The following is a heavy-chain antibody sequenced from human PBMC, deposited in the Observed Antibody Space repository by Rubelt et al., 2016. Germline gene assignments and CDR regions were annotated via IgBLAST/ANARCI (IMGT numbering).Heavy chain of an antibody. Sequence: QVQLQESGPGLVKPSETLSLTCTVSGGSISSYYWSWIRQPPGKVLEWIGYIYDSGPTNCNPSLKSRVTISVDTSKNQFSLKLSSVTAADTAVYYCARMYYYDSSAIWFDPWGQGTLVTVSS. J-gene: IGHJ5*02. CDR1: GGSISSYY. CDR2: IYDSGPT. D-gene: IGHD3-22*01. CDR3: ARMYYYDSSAIWFDP. V-gene: IGHV4-4*08.